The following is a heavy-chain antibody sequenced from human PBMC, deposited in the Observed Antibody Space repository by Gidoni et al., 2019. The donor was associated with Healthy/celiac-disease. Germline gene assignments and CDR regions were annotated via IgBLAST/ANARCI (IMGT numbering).Heavy chain of an antibody. D-gene: IGHD3-22*01. Sequence: QVQLVQSGAEVKKPGASVKVYCKAAGDTFTSSDINWVRQATGQGLEWMGWMNPNSGNTGYAQKFQGRVTMTRNTSISTAYMELSSLRSEDTAVYYCARGYYYDSSLFQHWGQGTLVTVSS. CDR1: GDTFTSSD. V-gene: IGHV1-8*01. CDR3: ARGYYYDSSLFQH. J-gene: IGHJ1*01. CDR2: MNPNSGNT.